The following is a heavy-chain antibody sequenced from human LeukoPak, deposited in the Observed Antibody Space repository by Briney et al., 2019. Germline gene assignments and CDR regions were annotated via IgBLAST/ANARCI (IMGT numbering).Heavy chain of an antibody. V-gene: IGHV6-1*01. CDR3: ARDSAYSYGPWYYYGMDV. CDR1: GDSVSSNSAA. CDR2: TYYRSKWYN. Sequence: SQTLSLTRAISGDSVSSNSAAWNWIRQSPSRGLEWLGRTYYRSKWYNDYAVSVKSRITINPDTSKNQFSLQLNSVTPEDTAVYYCARDSAYSYGPWYYYGMDVWGQGTTVTVSS. D-gene: IGHD5-18*01. J-gene: IGHJ6*02.